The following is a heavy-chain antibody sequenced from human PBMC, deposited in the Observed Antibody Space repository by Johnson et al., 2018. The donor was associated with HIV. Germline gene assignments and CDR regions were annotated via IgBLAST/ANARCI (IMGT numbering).Heavy chain of an antibody. CDR1: GFTFSSYG. Sequence: QVQLVESGGGVVQPGRSLRLPCAASGFTFSSYGMPWVRQAPGKGLEWVSAISGSGGSTYYADYVQGRFTISRANSKNPLYLQMTSLRAEDTAVYYCARAAYYYGTSGYYGAFDIWGQGTMVTVSS. D-gene: IGHD3-22*01. CDR2: ISGSGGST. CDR3: ARAAYYYGTSGYYGAFDI. J-gene: IGHJ3*02. V-gene: IGHV3-NL1*01.